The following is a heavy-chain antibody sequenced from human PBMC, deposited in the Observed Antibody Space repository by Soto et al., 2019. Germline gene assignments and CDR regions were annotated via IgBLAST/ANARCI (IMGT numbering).Heavy chain of an antibody. J-gene: IGHJ4*02. CDR2: IYYTGST. V-gene: IGHV4-59*01. Sequence: QVQLQESGPGLVKPSETLSLTCTVSGGSISSYFWSWIRQPPGKGLEWIGYIYYTGSTNYNPSLKSRVTMSVDTSKKQFSLKLSSVTAADTAVYYCARQRGNYFDYWGQGTLVTVSS. CDR3: ARQRGNYFDY. D-gene: IGHD3-10*01. CDR1: GGSISSYF.